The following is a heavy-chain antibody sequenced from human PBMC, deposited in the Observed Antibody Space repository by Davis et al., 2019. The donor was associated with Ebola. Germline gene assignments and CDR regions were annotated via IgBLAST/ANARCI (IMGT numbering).Heavy chain of an antibody. J-gene: IGHJ4*02. CDR2: LRSKGDGGTT. CDR3: TDPQRSY. CDR1: GLTLSNTW. Sequence: PSETLSLTCAASGLTLSNTWMTWVRQAPGKGLEWVGRLRSKGDGGTTDYAAPVKGRFTISRDDSKNTLYLQMNSLKIEDTAVYYCTDPQRSYWGQGTLVTVSS. V-gene: IGHV3-15*01.